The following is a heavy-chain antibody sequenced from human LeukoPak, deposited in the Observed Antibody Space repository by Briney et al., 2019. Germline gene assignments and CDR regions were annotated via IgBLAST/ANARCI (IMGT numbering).Heavy chain of an antibody. CDR2: NYSAGSET. CDR3: GRNGSIGARQNWLDP. V-gene: IGHV5-51*01. CDR1: GYSFTSYW. D-gene: IGHD6-6*01. J-gene: IGHJ5*02. Sequence: GESLKISCKGSGYSFTSYWIGWVRQTPGKGMEWIGINYSAGSETRYTPSLQGQVTISVDKSISTAYLQWSSLSASHTGMYHCGRNGSIGARQNWLDPGGEGTLVTVSS.